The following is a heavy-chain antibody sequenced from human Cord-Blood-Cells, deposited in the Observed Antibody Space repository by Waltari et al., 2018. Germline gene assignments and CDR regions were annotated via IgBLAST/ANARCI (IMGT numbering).Heavy chain of an antibody. V-gene: IGHV1-18*01. CDR1: GYTFTRYG. Sequence: QVQLVQSGAEVKKPGASVKVSCTASGYTFTRYGISWVRQAPGQGLEWMGWISAYNGNTNYAQKLQGRVTMTTDTSTSTAYMELRSLRSDDTAVYYCARDLGGCSGGSCYSENWFDPWGQGTLVTVSS. CDR2: ISAYNGNT. D-gene: IGHD2-15*01. CDR3: ARDLGGCSGGSCYSENWFDP. J-gene: IGHJ5*02.